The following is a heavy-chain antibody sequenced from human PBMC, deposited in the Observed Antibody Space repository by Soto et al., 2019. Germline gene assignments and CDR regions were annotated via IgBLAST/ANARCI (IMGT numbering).Heavy chain of an antibody. CDR2: ISYDGSNK. V-gene: IGHV3-30*18. J-gene: IGHJ6*02. Sequence: GGSLRLSCAASGFTFSSYGMHWVRQAPGKGLEWVAVISYDGSNKYYADSVKGRFTISRDNSKNTLYLQMNSLRAEDTAVYYCAKDLSSRPYSDFWSGYYPNYGMDVWGQGTTVTVSS. CDR1: GFTFSSYG. D-gene: IGHD3-3*01. CDR3: AKDLSSRPYSDFWSGYYPNYGMDV.